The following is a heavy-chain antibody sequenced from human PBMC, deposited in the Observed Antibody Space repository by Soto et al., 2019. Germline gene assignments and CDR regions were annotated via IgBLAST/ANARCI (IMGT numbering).Heavy chain of an antibody. CDR1: GGSISSGGYS. J-gene: IGHJ4*02. CDR2: IYHSGST. CDR3: AGGMTTVTTLDY. Sequence: QLQLQESGSGLVKPSQTLSLTCAVSGGSISSGGYSWSWIRQPPGKGLEWIGYIYHSGSTYYNPSLKSRDTIAVDRSKKQFSLKLSSVTAADTGVYYCAGGMTTVTTLDYWGQGTLVTVSS. V-gene: IGHV4-30-2*01. D-gene: IGHD4-17*01.